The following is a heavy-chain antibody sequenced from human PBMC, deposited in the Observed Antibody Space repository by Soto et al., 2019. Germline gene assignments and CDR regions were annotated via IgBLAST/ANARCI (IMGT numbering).Heavy chain of an antibody. J-gene: IGHJ3*02. CDR1: GYTFTSYG. CDR3: AIRPGRDFYPRHSSGYYRDAFDI. V-gene: IGHV1-18*01. CDR2: ISAYNGNT. Sequence: QVQLVQSGAEVKKPGASVKVSCKASGYTFTSYGISWVRQAPGQGLEWMGWISAYNGNTNYAQKLQGRVTMTTDTSTSTADMELRSLRSDDTAVYYCAIRPGRDFYPRHSSGYYRDAFDIWGQGTMVTVSS. D-gene: IGHD3-22*01.